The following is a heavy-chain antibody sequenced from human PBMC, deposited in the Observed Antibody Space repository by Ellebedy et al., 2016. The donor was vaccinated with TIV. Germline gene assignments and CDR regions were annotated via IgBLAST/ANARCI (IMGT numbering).Heavy chain of an antibody. J-gene: IGHJ6*02. CDR2: IKQDGSEK. Sequence: PGGSLRLSCAASGFTLINYWMTWVRQAPGKGLEWVANIKQDGSEKYYVDSVKGRFTISRDNARKAIYLQLTSLRAEDKAVYYCARGGGGYYYSDYYYGIDVWGQGTTVTVSS. CDR1: GFTLINYW. D-gene: IGHD3-22*01. CDR3: ARGGGGYYYSDYYYGIDV. V-gene: IGHV3-7*03.